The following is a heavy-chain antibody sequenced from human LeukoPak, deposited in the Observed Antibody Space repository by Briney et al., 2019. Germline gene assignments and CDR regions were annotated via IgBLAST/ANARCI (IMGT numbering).Heavy chain of an antibody. V-gene: IGHV1-18*01. D-gene: IGHD4-17*01. Sequence: APVKVSCKASGYTFTSYGISWVRQAPGQGLEWMGWISAYNGNTNYAQKLQGRVTMTTDTSTSTAYMELRSLRSDDTAVYYCARARSTTVTINWFDPWGQGTLVTVSS. CDR2: ISAYNGNT. CDR3: ARARSTTVTINWFDP. J-gene: IGHJ5*02. CDR1: GYTFTSYG.